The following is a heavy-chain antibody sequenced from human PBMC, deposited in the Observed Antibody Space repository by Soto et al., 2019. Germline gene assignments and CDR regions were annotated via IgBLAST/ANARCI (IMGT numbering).Heavy chain of an antibody. CDR1: GFTFSSYE. V-gene: IGHV3-48*03. CDR3: ARDSSYGMDV. J-gene: IGHJ6*02. Sequence: EVQLEDSGGGLVQPGGSLRLSSAVSGFTFSSYEMNWVRQATGKGLEWVSYISSSGSTIYYADSVKGRFTISRDNAKNSLYLQMNSLRAEDTAVYYCARDSSYGMDVWGQWTTVTVSS. CDR2: ISSSGSTI.